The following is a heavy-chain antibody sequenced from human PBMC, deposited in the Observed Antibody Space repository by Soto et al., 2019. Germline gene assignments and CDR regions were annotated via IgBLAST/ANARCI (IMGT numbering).Heavy chain of an antibody. V-gene: IGHV1-69*06. Sequence: WASVKVSCKASGGTFSSYAISWVRQAPGQGLEWMGGIIPIFGTANYAQKFQGRVTITADKSTSKAYMELSSLRSEDTAVYYCARAQITQPFHSSGSPLRGSYLLYYFDYWGQGTLVTVSS. CDR1: GGTFSSYA. CDR3: ARAQITQPFHSSGSPLRGSYLLYYFDY. J-gene: IGHJ4*02. D-gene: IGHD6-19*01. CDR2: IIPIFGTA.